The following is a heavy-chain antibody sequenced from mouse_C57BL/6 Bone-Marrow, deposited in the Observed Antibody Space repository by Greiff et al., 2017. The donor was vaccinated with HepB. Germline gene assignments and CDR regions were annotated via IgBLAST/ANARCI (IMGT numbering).Heavy chain of an antibody. CDR3: ASLAY. V-gene: IGHV1-50*01. Sequence: VQLQQPGAELVKLGASVKLTCKASGYTFTSYWMQWVKQRPGQGLEWIGEIDPSDSYTNYNQKFQGKATLTVDTSSSTAYMQLSSLPSEDSAVYYCASLAYWGQGTLVTVSA. J-gene: IGHJ3*01. CDR1: GYTFTSYW. CDR2: IDPSDSYT.